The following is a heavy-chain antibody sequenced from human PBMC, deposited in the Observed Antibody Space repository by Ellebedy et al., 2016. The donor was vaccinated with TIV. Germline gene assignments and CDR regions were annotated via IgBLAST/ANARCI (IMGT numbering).Heavy chain of an antibody. CDR1: GFTFSSYW. J-gene: IGHJ1*01. CDR2: INSDGSST. D-gene: IGHD1-26*01. V-gene: IGHV3-74*01. Sequence: HTGGSLRLSXAASGFTFSSYWMHWVRQAPGKGLVWVSRINSDGSSTSYADSVKGRFTISRDNSKNTLYLQMNSLRAEDTAVYYCAREGGSYPEYFQHWGQGTLVTVSS. CDR3: AREGGSYPEYFQH.